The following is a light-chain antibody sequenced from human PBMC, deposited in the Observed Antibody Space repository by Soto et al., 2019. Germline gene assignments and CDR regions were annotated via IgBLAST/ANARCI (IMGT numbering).Light chain of an antibody. J-gene: IGKJ4*01. CDR3: QQLNSYPLT. CDR2: GAS. Sequence: AIQLTQSPSSLSASVGDRVTITCRASQGIISFLSWFQQKPGKAPKILIYGASNLQSGDPSRFSGSVSATDFPLTISILQPADFATYYCQQLNSYPLTFGGGTKMQIK. V-gene: IGKV1-13*02. CDR1: QGIISF.